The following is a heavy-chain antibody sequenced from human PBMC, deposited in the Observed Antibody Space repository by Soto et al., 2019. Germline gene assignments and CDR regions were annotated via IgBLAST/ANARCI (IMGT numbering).Heavy chain of an antibody. CDR1: GFTFSSYE. CDR3: ARDGGYDWVVLFDY. CDR2: ISSSGSTI. V-gene: IGHV3-48*03. J-gene: IGHJ4*02. Sequence: XGSLRLSCAASGFTFSSYEMNWVRQAPGKGLEWVSYISSSGSTIYYADSVKGRFTISRDNAKNSLYLQMNSLRAEDTAVYYCARDGGYDWVVLFDYWGQGTLVTVSS. D-gene: IGHD5-12*01.